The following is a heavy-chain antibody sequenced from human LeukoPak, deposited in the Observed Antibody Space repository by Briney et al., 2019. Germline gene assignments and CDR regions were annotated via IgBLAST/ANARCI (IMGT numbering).Heavy chain of an antibody. CDR1: GYTFTSYY. V-gene: IGHV1-46*01. D-gene: IGHD3-10*01. J-gene: IGHJ4*02. Sequence: ASVKVSCKASGYTFTSYYMHWVRQAPGQGLEWMGIINPSGGSTSYAQKFQGRVTMTRDMSTSTVYMELSSLRSEDTAVYYCARVRFGELLEDYFDYWGQGTLVTVSS. CDR3: ARVRFGELLEDYFDY. CDR2: INPSGGST.